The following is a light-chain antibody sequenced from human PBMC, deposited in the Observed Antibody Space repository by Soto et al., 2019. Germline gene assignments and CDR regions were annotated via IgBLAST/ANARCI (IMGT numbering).Light chain of an antibody. V-gene: IGKV3-11*01. J-gene: IGKJ4*01. CDR3: QQRSNR. CDR2: DAS. Sequence: EIVLTQSPATLSLSPGDRAVLSCRVSQSVSRSLTWYQHKPGQAPRLLIYDASTRATGIPRRFSGSGSGTDFTLTISSLEPEDFAVYYCQQRSNRFGGGTKVEIK. CDR1: QSVSRS.